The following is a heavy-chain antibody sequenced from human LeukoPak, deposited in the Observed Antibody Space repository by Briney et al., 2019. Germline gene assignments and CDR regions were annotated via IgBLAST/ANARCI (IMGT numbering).Heavy chain of an antibody. CDR3: GRAKYEFWSGTPDCDLDY. CDR1: GGTFSSYA. CDR2: IIPIFGTA. D-gene: IGHD3-3*01. V-gene: IGHV1-69*05. Sequence: ASVKVSCKASGGTFSSYAISWVRQAPGQGLEWMGGIIPIFGTANYAQKFQGRVTITTDESTSTAYMELSSLRSDDTAVYYCGRAKYEFWSGTPDCDLDYWGQGTLVTVSS. J-gene: IGHJ4*02.